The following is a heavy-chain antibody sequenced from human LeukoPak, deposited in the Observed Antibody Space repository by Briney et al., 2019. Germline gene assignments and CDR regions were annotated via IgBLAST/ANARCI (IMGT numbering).Heavy chain of an antibody. CDR1: GGSFSGYY. CDR3: ARRLGRKFGERFYYYCYMDV. CDR2: INHRGST. D-gene: IGHD3-10*01. J-gene: IGHJ6*03. Sequence: SETLSLTCAVSGGSFSGYYWSWIRQSPGKGLEWIGEINHRGSTNYTPSLKSRVIISLDTSKNQFSLKLSSVTAADTAVYYCARRLGRKFGERFYYYCYMDVWGKGTTVTISS. V-gene: IGHV4-34*01.